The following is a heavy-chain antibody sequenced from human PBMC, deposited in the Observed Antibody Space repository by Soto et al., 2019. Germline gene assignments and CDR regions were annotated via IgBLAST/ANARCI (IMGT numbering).Heavy chain of an antibody. V-gene: IGHV1-69*13. Sequence: GASVKVSCKVSGGPFSSYAISWVRQAPGQGLEWMGGTTPIFGSAKYAKNFQDRVTITADASTSTASMALSSLTSEDTAVYYCVLGDYTRSSCSYNFYGLDVWGPGTTVTVSS. D-gene: IGHD2-2*01. CDR3: VLGDYTRSSCSYNFYGLDV. CDR1: GGPFSSYA. J-gene: IGHJ6*02. CDR2: TTPIFGSA.